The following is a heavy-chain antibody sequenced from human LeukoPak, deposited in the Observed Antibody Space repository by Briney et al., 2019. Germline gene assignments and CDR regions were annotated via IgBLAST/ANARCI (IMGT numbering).Heavy chain of an antibody. D-gene: IGHD3-10*01. J-gene: IGHJ4*02. CDR1: GGSISSGGYY. V-gene: IGHV4-31*03. CDR2: IYYSGST. Sequence: SETLSLTCTVSGGSISSGGYYRSWIRQHPGKGLEWIGYIYYSGSTYYNPSLKSRVTISVDTSKNQFSLKLSSVTAADTAVYYCARHHMVRGVIITSRFDYWGQGTLVTVSS. CDR3: ARHHMVRGVIITSRFDY.